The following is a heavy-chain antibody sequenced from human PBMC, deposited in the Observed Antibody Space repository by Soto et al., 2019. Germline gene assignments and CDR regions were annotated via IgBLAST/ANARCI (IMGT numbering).Heavy chain of an antibody. CDR1: GFSLTTDRVG. J-gene: IGHJ4*02. CDR2: IYWDDSK. Sequence: QITLKESGPTLVKPTQTLTLTCTFSGFSLTTDRVGVGWIRQPPGEALEWLAVIYWDDSKTYRPSLESRLTIAKDTSKNQVPLTMTNMDSRDTATYYFAHAYGGRSLYWGQGTLVTVSS. D-gene: IGHD1-26*01. V-gene: IGHV2-5*02. CDR3: AHAYGGRSLY.